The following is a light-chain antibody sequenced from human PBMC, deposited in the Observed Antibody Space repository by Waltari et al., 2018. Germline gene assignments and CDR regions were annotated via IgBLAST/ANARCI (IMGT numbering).Light chain of an antibody. J-gene: IGKJ5*01. V-gene: IGKV4-1*01. CDR2: WTS. CDR3: QQYYSSPIT. CDR1: QSISYSSNNKNY. Sequence: DIQMTQSPDSLAVSLGERVTINCKSSQSISYSSNNKNYLAWYQQKPGQPPKLLFYWTSTRGSGVPDRFSGSGSGTDFTLTISSLQAEDVAVYYCQQYYSSPITFGQGTRLEIK.